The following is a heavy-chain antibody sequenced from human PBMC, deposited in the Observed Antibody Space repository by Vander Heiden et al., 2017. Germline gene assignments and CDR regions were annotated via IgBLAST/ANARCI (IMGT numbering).Heavy chain of an antibody. CDR1: GGSFSSSNY. CDR2: IHNSGTT. J-gene: IGHJ4*02. D-gene: IGHD4-17*01. Sequence: QVQLQESGPGRVKPSGTLSLTCAVSGGSFSSSNYWTWVRQPPGKGLEWIGEIHNSGTTNYNPSLKSRVTISVDKSKNQFSLKLTSVTAADTAMYYCARENDDFGGSFDSWGQGTLVSVSS. V-gene: IGHV4-4*02. CDR3: ARENDDFGGSFDS.